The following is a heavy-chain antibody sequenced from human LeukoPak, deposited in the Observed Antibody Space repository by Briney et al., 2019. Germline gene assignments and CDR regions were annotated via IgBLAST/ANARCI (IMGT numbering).Heavy chain of an antibody. CDR2: INPNSGDT. CDR3: ARGGLRVMVYRLYYMDV. Sequence: GASVKVSCKASGGTFSSYAISWVRQAPGQGLEWMGGINPNSGDTKYAQKFQGRVTMTRDTSISTAYMELTRLRSDDTAVYYCARGGLRVMVYRLYYMDVWGKGTTVTVSS. D-gene: IGHD2-8*01. J-gene: IGHJ6*03. CDR1: GGTFSSYA. V-gene: IGHV1-2*02.